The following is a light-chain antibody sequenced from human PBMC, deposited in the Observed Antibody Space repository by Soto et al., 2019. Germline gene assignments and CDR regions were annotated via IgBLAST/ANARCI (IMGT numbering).Light chain of an antibody. J-gene: IGKJ5*01. CDR3: QKRGNWPQ. CDR2: GAS. V-gene: IGKV3D-20*02. CDR1: QSVSSSY. Sequence: VLTQSPGTLSLTPGERATLSCRASQSVSSSYLAWYQQKPGQAPRLLIYGASSRATGIPDRFSGSGSGTDFTLTIIGLEPEDFAIYYCQKRGNWPQFGQGTLLEI.